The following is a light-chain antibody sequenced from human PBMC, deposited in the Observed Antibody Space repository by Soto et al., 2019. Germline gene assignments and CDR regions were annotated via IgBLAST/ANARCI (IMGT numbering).Light chain of an antibody. J-gene: IGKJ4*01. CDR3: QQRRNWPLT. Sequence: EIVLTQSPATLSLSPGERATLSCRASQNISTYLAWYQHKPGLAPRLLIYDASNRATGIPVRFSGSGSGTEFTLTISLLESEDFAVYYCQQRRNWPLTFGGGTKVEIK. V-gene: IGKV3-11*01. CDR1: QNISTY. CDR2: DAS.